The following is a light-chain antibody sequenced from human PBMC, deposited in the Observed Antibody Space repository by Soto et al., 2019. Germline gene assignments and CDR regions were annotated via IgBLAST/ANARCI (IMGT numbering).Light chain of an antibody. CDR3: AAWDDSLNGYV. J-gene: IGLJ1*01. Sequence: QSVLTQPPSASGTPGQRVTISCSGSSSNIGSNTVNWYQQLPGTAPKLLMYSNNQRPSGVPHRFSGSKSGTSASLAISGLQSEDEADYYCAAWDDSLNGYVFGTGTALTVL. V-gene: IGLV1-44*01. CDR1: SSNIGSNT. CDR2: SNN.